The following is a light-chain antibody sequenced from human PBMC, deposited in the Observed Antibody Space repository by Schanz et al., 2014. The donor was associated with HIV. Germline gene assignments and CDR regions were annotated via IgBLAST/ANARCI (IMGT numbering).Light chain of an antibody. CDR1: GTDIGDDNY. J-gene: IGLJ2*01. Sequence: QSALAQPASMSASPGQSITISCVGSGTDIGDDNYVSWYQHHPGTAPKLLIFDVNIRPSGVSDRFAGSKSGNTASLSISGLQPEDEADYYCISYTSDTVLFGGGTKVTVL. CDR2: DVN. CDR3: ISYTSDTVL. V-gene: IGLV2-14*03.